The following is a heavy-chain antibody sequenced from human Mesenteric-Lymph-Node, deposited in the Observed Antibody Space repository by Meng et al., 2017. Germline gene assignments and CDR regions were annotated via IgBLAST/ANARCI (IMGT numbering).Heavy chain of an antibody. J-gene: IGHJ4*02. CDR2: TSHSGST. Sequence: VQLKESGPGLVKPSETLSLTCAVSGDSISRSDWWSWVRQPPGKGLEWIGETSHSGSTNYSPSLKSRVTISLDKSKDQLSLKLNSVTAADTAVYYCASSDYYRSDYWGQGTLVTVSS. CDR1: GDSISRSDW. CDR3: ASSDYYRSDY. V-gene: IGHV4-4*02. D-gene: IGHD3-22*01.